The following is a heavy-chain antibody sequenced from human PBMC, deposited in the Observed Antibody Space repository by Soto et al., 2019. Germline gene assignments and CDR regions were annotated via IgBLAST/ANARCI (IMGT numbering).Heavy chain of an antibody. V-gene: IGHV1-69*13. CDR3: ARSGYSYGYWFDP. Sequence: VELCSEASGGGYSCNAISWVRQDPGQGLEWMGGIIPIFGTANYAQKFQGRVTITADESTSTAYMELSSLRSEDTAVYYCARSGYSYGYWFDPWGQGTLVTVSS. J-gene: IGHJ5*02. CDR1: GGGYSCNA. CDR2: IIPIFGTA. D-gene: IGHD5-18*01.